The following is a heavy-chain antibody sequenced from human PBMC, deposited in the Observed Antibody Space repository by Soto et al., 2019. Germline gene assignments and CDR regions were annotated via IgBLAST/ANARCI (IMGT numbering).Heavy chain of an antibody. CDR3: ARAPGDYFDY. CDR2: IYYSGST. CDR1: GGSISSGGY. Sequence: QVQLQESGPGLVKPSQTLSLTCTVSGGSISSGGYWSWIRQHPGKGLEWIGYIYYSGSTYYNPSLKSLVTIPVHTSKNQFPLQLRSVTAAETAVYYCARAPGDYFDYWGQGTLVTVSS. J-gene: IGHJ4*02. V-gene: IGHV4-31*01.